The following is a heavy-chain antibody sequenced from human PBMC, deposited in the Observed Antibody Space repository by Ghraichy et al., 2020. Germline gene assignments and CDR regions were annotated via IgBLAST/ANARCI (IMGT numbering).Heavy chain of an antibody. CDR3: AKGGGGGRFLGWFKHFDY. CDR2: ISGSGGST. D-gene: IGHD3-3*01. V-gene: IGHV3-23*01. Sequence: GGSLRLSCAASGFTFSSYAMSWVRQAPGKGLEWVSAISGSGGSTYYADSVKGRFTISRDNSKNTLYLQMNSLRAEDTAVYYCAKGGGGGRFLGWFKHFDYWGQGTLVTVSS. CDR1: GFTFSSYA. J-gene: IGHJ4*02.